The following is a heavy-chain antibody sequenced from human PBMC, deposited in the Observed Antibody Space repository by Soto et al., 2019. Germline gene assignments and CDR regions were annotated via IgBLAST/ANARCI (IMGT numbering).Heavy chain of an antibody. D-gene: IGHD3-22*01. Sequence: GGSLRLSCAASXXXXXXXXXXWVRQAPGRGLGWGSSISGRGNYKSYTDSVEGRFTISRDNAKNSLYLQMDRLRADDTAVYYYASVSYYDSRGYSRRLTNATFDHWGQGVLVTVSS. V-gene: IGHV3-21*04. CDR3: ASVSYYDSRGYSRRLTNATFDH. J-gene: IGHJ4*02. CDR1: XXXXXXXX. CDR2: ISGRGNYK.